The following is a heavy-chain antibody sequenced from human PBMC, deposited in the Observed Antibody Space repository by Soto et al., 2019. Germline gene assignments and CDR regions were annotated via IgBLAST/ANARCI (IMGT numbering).Heavy chain of an antibody. CDR2: FDPEDGET. V-gene: IGHV1-24*01. J-gene: IGHJ6*02. Sequence: ASVKVSCKVSGYTLTELSMHWVRQAPGKGLEWMGGFDPEDGETIYAQKFQGRVTMTEDTSTDTAYMELSSLRSEDTAVYYCGAVEAPYYYYGMDVWGQGTTVTVSS. D-gene: IGHD6-19*01. CDR1: GYTLTELS. CDR3: GAVEAPYYYYGMDV.